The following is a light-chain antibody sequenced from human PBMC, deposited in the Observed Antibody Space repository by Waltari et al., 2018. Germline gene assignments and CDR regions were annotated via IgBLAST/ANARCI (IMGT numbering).Light chain of an antibody. CDR1: KLGSKY. CDR2: EDG. J-gene: IGLJ1*01. CDR3: QAWDRNIYV. V-gene: IGLV3-1*01. Sequence: SYELAQPPSVSVSPGQTASITCSGDKLGSKYVSWYHQQPGQSPVLVIYEDGKRPSGIPERFSGSNSGNTATLTISGTQAMDEGDYHCQAWDRNIYVFGTGTKVTVL.